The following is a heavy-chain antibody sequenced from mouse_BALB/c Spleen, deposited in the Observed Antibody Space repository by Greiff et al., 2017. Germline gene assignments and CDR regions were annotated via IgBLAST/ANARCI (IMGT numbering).Heavy chain of an antibody. CDR2: IWWNDNK. CDR1: GFSLSTYGIG. D-gene: IGHD2-4*01. V-gene: IGHV8-11*01. CDR3: ARIAYDYDVAWFAY. Sequence: QVTLKVSGPGILQPSQTLSLTCSFSGFSLSTYGIGVGWIRQPSGKGLEWLAHIWWNDNKYYNTALKSRLTISKDTSNNQVFLKIASVDTADTATYYCARIAYDYDVAWFAYWGQGTLVTVSA. J-gene: IGHJ3*01.